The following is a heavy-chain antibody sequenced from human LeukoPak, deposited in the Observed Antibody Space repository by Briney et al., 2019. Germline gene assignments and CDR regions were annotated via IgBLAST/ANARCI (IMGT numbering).Heavy chain of an antibody. CDR3: ASNQVVVPGENWFDP. Sequence: PSETLSLTCSVSGGSISSGDYYWSWIRQPPGKGLEWIGYIYYSGSTYYNPSLKSRVTISVGTSKNQFSLKLSSVTAADTAVYYCASNQVVVPGENWFDPWGQGTLVTVSS. D-gene: IGHD2-2*01. J-gene: IGHJ5*02. CDR2: IYYSGST. CDR1: GGSISSGDYY. V-gene: IGHV4-30-4*01.